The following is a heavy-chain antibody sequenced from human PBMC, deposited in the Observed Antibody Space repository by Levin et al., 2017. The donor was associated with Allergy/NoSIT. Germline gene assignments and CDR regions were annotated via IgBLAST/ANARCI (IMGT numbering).Heavy chain of an antibody. CDR1: GYTFSDYY. Sequence: ASVKVSCSVSGYTFSDYYIHWIRKTPGQGLEWIGWIDPTHGGTQFSEKFHDRLVLTRNSSINTAYMEVGKLGSGDTALDYCARGGASSNDYWGRGTLVTVSS. D-gene: IGHD6-13*01. J-gene: IGHJ4*02. CDR2: IDPTHGGT. V-gene: IGHV1-2*02. CDR3: ARGGASSNDY.